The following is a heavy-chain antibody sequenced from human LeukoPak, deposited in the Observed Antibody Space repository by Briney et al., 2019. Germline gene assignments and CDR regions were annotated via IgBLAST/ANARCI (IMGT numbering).Heavy chain of an antibody. J-gene: IGHJ1*01. CDR2: IYYSGST. CDR3: ARSGVYYDSSGYATEYFQH. V-gene: IGHV4-61*01. D-gene: IGHD3-22*01. CDR1: GGSVSSGSYY. Sequence: PSETLSLTCTVSGGSVSSGSYYWSWIRQPPGKGLEWIGYIYYSGSTNYNPSLKSRVTISVDTSKNQFSLKLSSVTAADTAVYYCARSGVYYDSSGYATEYFQHWGQGTLVTVSS.